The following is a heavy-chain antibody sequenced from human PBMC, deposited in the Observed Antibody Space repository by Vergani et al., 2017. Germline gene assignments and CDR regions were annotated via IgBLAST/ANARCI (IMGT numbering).Heavy chain of an antibody. CDR3: TTDLATPSPPDGGDYCDH. CDR2: IRNKANSYTT. Sequence: EVQLVESGGGLVKSGGSLRLSCVASGFTFTDAWMSWVRQAPGKGLEWIGHIRNKANSYTTEYAPSEKGRFIISRDDSRNTLYLDVISLETEDTAVYYSTTDLATPSPPDGGDYCDHWGQGTLVTVSS. V-gene: IGHV3-15*05. CDR1: GFTFTDAW. D-gene: IGHD2-21*01. J-gene: IGHJ4*02.